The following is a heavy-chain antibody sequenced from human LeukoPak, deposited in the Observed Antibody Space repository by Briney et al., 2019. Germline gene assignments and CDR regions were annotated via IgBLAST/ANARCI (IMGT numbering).Heavy chain of an antibody. J-gene: IGHJ5*02. CDR2: IYSGGST. V-gene: IGHV3-66*01. Sequence: GGSLRLSCTASGFAVSSSYMPWFGQAPGRGLEGVSVIYSGGSTYYADSVRGRFTISRDNSKNTLYLQMNSLRAEDTAVYYCARSYFDSSGYYPGWLDPWGQGTLVTVSS. CDR3: ARSYFDSSGYYPGWLDP. CDR1: GFAVSSSY. D-gene: IGHD3-22*01.